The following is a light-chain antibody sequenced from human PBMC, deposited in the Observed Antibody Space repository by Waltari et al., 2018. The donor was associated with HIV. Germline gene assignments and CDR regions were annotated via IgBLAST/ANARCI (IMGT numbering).Light chain of an antibody. CDR2: GAS. Sequence: EIVLTQSPATLSLSPGERATLSCRASQSVGNYLAWYQQKPGQAPRLLMYGASSRATGIPARFSGSGSGTDFTLTISSLEHGDFGVYYCQQRSNWPISFGQGTRLEIK. CDR3: QQRSNWPIS. CDR1: QSVGNY. J-gene: IGKJ5*01. V-gene: IGKV3-11*01.